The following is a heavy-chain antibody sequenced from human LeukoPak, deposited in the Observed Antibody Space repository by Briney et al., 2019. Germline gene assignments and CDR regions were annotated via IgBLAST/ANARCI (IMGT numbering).Heavy chain of an antibody. CDR2: VNLKSGNT. D-gene: IGHD2-15*01. CDR1: GYTFTRYD. Sequence: ASVKVSCKASGYTFTRYDINWVRQATGQGPEWMGWVNLKSGNTGSAQKFQGRVTITRDTSINTAYMELSSLRPEDTGVYYCARVEGSPDSWGQGTLVTVSS. CDR3: ARVEGSPDS. V-gene: IGHV1-8*03. J-gene: IGHJ4*02.